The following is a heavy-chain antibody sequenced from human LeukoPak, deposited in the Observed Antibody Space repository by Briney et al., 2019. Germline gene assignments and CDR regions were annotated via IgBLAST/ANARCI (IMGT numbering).Heavy chain of an antibody. CDR1: GGSISSGGYS. CDR3: ARAEYYDSSGYYYYYGMDV. D-gene: IGHD3-22*01. CDR2: IYHSGST. J-gene: IGHJ6*02. Sequence: PSQTLSLTCAVSGGSISSGGYSWSWIRQPPAKGLEWIGYIYHSGSTYYNPSLKSRVTISVDRSKNQFSLKLSSVTAADTAVYYCARAEYYDSSGYYYYYGMDVWGQGTTVTVSS. V-gene: IGHV4-30-2*01.